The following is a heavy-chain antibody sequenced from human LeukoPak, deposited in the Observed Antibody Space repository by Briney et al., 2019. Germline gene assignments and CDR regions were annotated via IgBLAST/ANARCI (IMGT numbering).Heavy chain of an antibody. V-gene: IGHV4-59*01. D-gene: IGHD3-9*01. CDR2: IFHSGST. J-gene: IGHJ4*02. CDR1: GVSISSYF. Sequence: PSETLSLTCTVSGVSISSYFWSWIRQTPGKGLEWIGYIFHSGSTNSNPSLKRRVTMSVETSKNQFSLKLNSVTAADTAMYYCATMRHYNIVTGSETLVFDYWGQGILVTVSS. CDR3: ATMRHYNIVTGSETLVFDY.